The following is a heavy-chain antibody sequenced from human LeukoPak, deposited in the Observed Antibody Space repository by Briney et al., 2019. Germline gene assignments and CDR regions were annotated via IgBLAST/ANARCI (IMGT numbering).Heavy chain of an antibody. CDR3: ARSRVGLITMIVSY. CDR1: GYTFTGYY. D-gene: IGHD3-22*01. J-gene: IGHJ4*02. CDR2: INPNSGGT. V-gene: IGHV1-2*06. Sequence: ASVKVSCKASGYTFTGYYIHWVRQAPGQGLEWMGRINPNSGGTNYAQKFQGGVTMTRDTSISTAYMELSRLRSDDTAVYYCARSRVGLITMIVSYWGQGTLVTVSS.